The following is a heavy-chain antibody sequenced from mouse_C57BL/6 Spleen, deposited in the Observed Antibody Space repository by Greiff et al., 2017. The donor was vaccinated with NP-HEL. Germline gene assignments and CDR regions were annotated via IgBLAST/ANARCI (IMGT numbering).Heavy chain of an antibody. V-gene: IGHV1-62-2*01. CDR2: FYPGSGSI. CDR1: GYTFTEYT. D-gene: IGHD2-4*01. CDR3: ARHEDMRRSTMITAWFAY. J-gene: IGHJ3*01. Sequence: QVQLQQSGAELVKPGASVKLSCKASGYTFTEYTIHWVKQRSGQGLEWIGWFYPGSGSIKYNEKFKDKATLTADKSSSTVYMELSRLTSEDSAVYFCARHEDMRRSTMITAWFAYWGQGTLVTVSA.